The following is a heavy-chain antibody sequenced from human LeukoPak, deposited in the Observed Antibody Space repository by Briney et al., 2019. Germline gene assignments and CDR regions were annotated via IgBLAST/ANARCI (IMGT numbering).Heavy chain of an antibody. V-gene: IGHV4-31*03. D-gene: IGHD3-22*01. CDR2: IYYSGST. CDR1: GGSISSGGYY. CDR3: ARWRRYYYDSSGNAYFDY. J-gene: IGHJ4*02. Sequence: SQTLSLTCTVSGGSISSGGYYWSWVRQNPGKGLEWIGYIYYSGSTYYNLSIKSRVTISVDTSKNQFSLKLSSVTAADTAVYYCARWRRYYYDSSGNAYFDYWGQGTLVTVSS.